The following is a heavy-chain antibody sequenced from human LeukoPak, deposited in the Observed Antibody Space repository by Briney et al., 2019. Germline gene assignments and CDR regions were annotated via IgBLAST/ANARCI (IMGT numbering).Heavy chain of an antibody. V-gene: IGHV1-69*05. J-gene: IGHJ4*02. Sequence: SVKVSCKASGGTFSSYAISWVRQAPGQGREWMGRIIPIFGTANYAQKFQGRVTITTDESTSTAYMELSSLRSEDTAVYYCARVSRGIAAAAEDFDYWGQGTLVTVSS. CDR3: ARVSRGIAAAAEDFDY. CDR1: GGTFSSYA. D-gene: IGHD6-25*01. CDR2: IIPIFGTA.